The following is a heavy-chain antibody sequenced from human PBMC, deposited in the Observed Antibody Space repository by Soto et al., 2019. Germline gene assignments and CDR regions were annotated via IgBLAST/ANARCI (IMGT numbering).Heavy chain of an antibody. Sequence: PVELSFKSSGANFTTNACNWARQDPGQGLEWMGGIVTISDTTKYAQRFQGRVTITADKSTSTTYMELASLTSEDTAVYFCAILAQSGSYFNFDFWGQGTQVTVSS. CDR1: GANFTTNA. V-gene: IGHV1-69*06. CDR3: AILAQSGSYFNFDF. J-gene: IGHJ4*02. D-gene: IGHD6-25*01. CDR2: IVTISDTT.